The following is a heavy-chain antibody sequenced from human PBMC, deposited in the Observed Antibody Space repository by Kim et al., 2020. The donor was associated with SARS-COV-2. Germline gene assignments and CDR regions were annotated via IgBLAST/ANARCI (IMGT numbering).Heavy chain of an antibody. D-gene: IGHD3-10*01. CDR1: GFTFSSYA. CDR2: ISYDGSNK. CDR3: ARSGSGSYFGAFDM. V-gene: IGHV3-30-3*01. J-gene: IGHJ3*02. Sequence: GGSLRLSCAASGFTFSSYAMHWVRQAPGKGLEWVAVISYDGSNKYYADSVKGRFTISRDNSKNTLYLQMNSLRAEDTAVYYCARSGSGSYFGAFDMWGQG.